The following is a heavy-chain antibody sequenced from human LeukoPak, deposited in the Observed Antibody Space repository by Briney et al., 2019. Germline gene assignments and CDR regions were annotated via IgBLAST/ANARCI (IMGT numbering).Heavy chain of an antibody. Sequence: GASLKVSCKASGDTFSVYYLHWVRHAPGQGLEWMGHIDPNSGGTKYAQKFTGRVTMTRDTSTTSAYMELGSHIFDYTAVYYCARDLGYGYGSVWHKYFDYWGHGTLVTVSS. V-gene: IGHV1-2*06. J-gene: IGHJ4*01. CDR3: ARDLGYGYGSVWHKYFDY. CDR1: GDTFSVYY. CDR2: IDPNSGGT. D-gene: IGHD5-18*01.